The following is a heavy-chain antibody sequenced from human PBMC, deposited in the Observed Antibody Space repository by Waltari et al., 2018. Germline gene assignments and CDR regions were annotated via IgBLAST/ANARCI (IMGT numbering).Heavy chain of an antibody. V-gene: IGHV1-46*01. CDR3: ARGGLGYCSSTSCERGAFDI. D-gene: IGHD2-2*01. CDR1: GYTFTSYY. CDR2: INPSGGST. J-gene: IGHJ3*02. Sequence: QVQLVQSGAEVKKPGASVKVSCKASGYTFTSYYMHWVRQAPGQGLEWMGRINPSGGSTSYAQKFQGRVTMTRDTSTSTVYMELSSLRSEDTAVYYCARGGLGYCSSTSCERGAFDIWGQGTMVTVSS.